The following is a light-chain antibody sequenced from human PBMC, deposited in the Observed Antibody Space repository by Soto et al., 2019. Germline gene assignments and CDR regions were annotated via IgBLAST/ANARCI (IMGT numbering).Light chain of an antibody. CDR3: QQYHNYPPS. CDR2: GAS. Sequence: DIQMTQPASSVSASVGDRVTIACRASQDISIHLAWFQQKPGKAPKSLIFGASSLQSGVPSKFSGSGSGTDFTLTIDSLQPEDFATYYCQQYHNYPPSFGQGTKVEIK. V-gene: IGKV1-16*02. CDR1: QDISIH. J-gene: IGKJ1*01.